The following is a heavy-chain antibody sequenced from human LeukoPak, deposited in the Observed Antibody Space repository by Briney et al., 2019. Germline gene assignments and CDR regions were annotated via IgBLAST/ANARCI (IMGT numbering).Heavy chain of an antibody. Sequence: PGGSLRLSCVASGFTFKNYAMSWVRQAPGRGLEWLSSTSNSGGNRDYRNSVKGRFTISRDNSENTLYLQMDNLGAEDTAVYYCANFACCHYDSESGYWGQGTLVTVSS. CDR1: GFTFKNYA. J-gene: IGHJ4*02. CDR2: TSNSGGNR. CDR3: ANFACCHYDSESGY. V-gene: IGHV3-23*01. D-gene: IGHD3-22*01.